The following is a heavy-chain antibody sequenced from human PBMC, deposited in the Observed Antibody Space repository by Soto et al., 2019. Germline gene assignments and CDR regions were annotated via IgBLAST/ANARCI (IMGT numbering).Heavy chain of an antibody. D-gene: IGHD3-3*01. J-gene: IGHJ4*02. CDR2: IYYSGST. CDR3: ARGYDFWSGYLDY. V-gene: IGHV4-30-4*01. CDR1: GGSISSGDYY. Sequence: SETLSLTCTVSGGSISSGDYYWSWIRQPPGKGLEWMGYIYYSGSTYYNPSLKSRVTISVDTSKNQFSLKLSSVTAADTAVYYCARGYDFWSGYLDYWGQGTLVTVSS.